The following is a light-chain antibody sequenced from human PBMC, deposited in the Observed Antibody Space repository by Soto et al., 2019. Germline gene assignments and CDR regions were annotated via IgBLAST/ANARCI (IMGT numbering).Light chain of an antibody. J-gene: IGLJ1*01. CDR3: CSYTSSSTLVV. Sequence: QSALTQPASVSGSPGQSITISCTGTRLDVGGYNYVSWYQQQPGKAPKLIIYEVTNRPSGVSDRFSGSKSDNTASLTISGLQTEDEADYYCCSYTSSSTLVVFGTGTKLTVL. V-gene: IGLV2-14*03. CDR2: EVT. CDR1: RLDVGGYNY.